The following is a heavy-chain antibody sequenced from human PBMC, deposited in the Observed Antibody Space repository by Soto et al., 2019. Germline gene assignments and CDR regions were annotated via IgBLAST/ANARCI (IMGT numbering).Heavy chain of an antibody. D-gene: IGHD3-10*01. Sequence: PSETLSLTCAVYGGSFIGYYWSWMRQPPGKGLEWIGEINHSGSTNYNPSLKSRVTISVDTSKNQFSLKLSSVTAADTAVYYCARGTMVRGVIGYYYYGMDVWGQGTTVTVSS. J-gene: IGHJ6*02. V-gene: IGHV4-34*01. CDR2: INHSGST. CDR1: GGSFIGYY. CDR3: ARGTMVRGVIGYYYYGMDV.